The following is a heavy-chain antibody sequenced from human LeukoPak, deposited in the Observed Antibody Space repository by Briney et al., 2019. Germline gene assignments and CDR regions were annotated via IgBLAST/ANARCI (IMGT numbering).Heavy chain of an antibody. J-gene: IGHJ4*02. D-gene: IGHD6-13*01. CDR2: IWYDGSNK. Sequence: GGSLRLSCAASGITVITNDMTWVRQAPGKGLEWVAVIWYDGSNKYYADSVKGRFTISRDNSKNTLYLQMNSLRAEDTAVYYCAKTPIAAAGTATFDYWGQGTLVTVSS. CDR3: AKTPIAAAGTATFDY. CDR1: GITVITND. V-gene: IGHV3-33*08.